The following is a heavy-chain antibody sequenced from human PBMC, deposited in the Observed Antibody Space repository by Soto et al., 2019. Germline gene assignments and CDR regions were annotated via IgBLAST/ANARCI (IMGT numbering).Heavy chain of an antibody. CDR3: TTSISGVVTAH. Sequence: EVQLVESGGGLVKPGGSLRLSCAASGFTFSNAWMNWVRQAPGKGLEWVGRIRSKADGGTTDYAAPVQGRFTFSRDDSENTLFLHMDSLKTEDTAVYYCTTSISGVVTAHGGKGPLVTVSS. J-gene: IGHJ4*02. CDR2: IRSKADGGTT. D-gene: IGHD3-3*01. V-gene: IGHV3-15*07. CDR1: GFTFSNAW.